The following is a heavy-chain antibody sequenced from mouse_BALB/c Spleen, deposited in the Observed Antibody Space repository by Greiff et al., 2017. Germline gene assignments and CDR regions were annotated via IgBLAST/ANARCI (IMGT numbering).Heavy chain of an antibody. Sequence: LVKTGASVKISCKASGYSFTGYYMHWVKQSHGKSLEWIGYISCYNGATSYNQKFKGKATFTVDTSSSTAYMQFNSLTSEDSAVYYCAREDYYGSSPWFAYWGQGTLVTVSA. V-gene: IGHV1S34*01. J-gene: IGHJ3*01. D-gene: IGHD1-1*01. CDR1: GYSFTGYY. CDR3: AREDYYGSSPWFAY. CDR2: ISCYNGAT.